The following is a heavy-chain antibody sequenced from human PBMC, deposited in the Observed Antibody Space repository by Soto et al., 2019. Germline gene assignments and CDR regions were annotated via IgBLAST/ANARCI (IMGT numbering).Heavy chain of an antibody. CDR2: FTWNSGKI. V-gene: IGHV3-9*01. CDR3: AKGKVAGSRGYFDY. CDR1: GFTFEDYA. J-gene: IGHJ4*02. Sequence: EVQLVESGGDLVQPGRSLRLSCAASGFTFEDYAMHWVRQVPGKGLEWVSGFTWNSGKIEYADSVKGRFTISRDNAKNSVHLQMSSLRPEDTALYYCAKGKVAGSRGYFDYWGQGTLVTVSS. D-gene: IGHD2-15*01.